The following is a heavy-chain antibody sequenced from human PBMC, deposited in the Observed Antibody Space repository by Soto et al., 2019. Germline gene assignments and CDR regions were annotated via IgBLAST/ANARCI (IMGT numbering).Heavy chain of an antibody. Sequence: EVYLVESGGGVVRPGGSLRLSCAASGFGFDEYGMSWVRQGPGKGLEWVSGINRHGDSTGYADSVKGRFTISRDNAKNSMYLQMNDLRAEDTAFYYCARDHRWGYEYGDYGDSWGQGTLVTVSS. CDR2: INRHGDST. V-gene: IGHV3-20*04. CDR1: GFGFDEYG. D-gene: IGHD4-17*01. J-gene: IGHJ4*02. CDR3: ARDHRWGYEYGDYGDS.